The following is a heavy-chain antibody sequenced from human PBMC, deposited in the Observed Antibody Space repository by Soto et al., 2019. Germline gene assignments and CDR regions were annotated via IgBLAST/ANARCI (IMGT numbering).Heavy chain of an antibody. Sequence: GGSLRLSCAASGFTFSSYAMSWVRQAPGKGLEWVSAISGSGGSTYYADSVKGRFTISRDNSKNTLYLQMNSLRAEDTAVYYCAKLPQGDYYDSSGYYGAFDIWGQGTTVTVSS. CDR1: GFTFSSYA. CDR3: AKLPQGDYYDSSGYYGAFDI. V-gene: IGHV3-23*01. CDR2: ISGSGGST. J-gene: IGHJ3*02. D-gene: IGHD3-22*01.